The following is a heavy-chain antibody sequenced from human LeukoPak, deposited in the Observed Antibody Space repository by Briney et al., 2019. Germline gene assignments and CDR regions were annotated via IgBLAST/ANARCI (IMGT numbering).Heavy chain of an antibody. J-gene: IGHJ6*03. CDR3: TRHLPTVYYYYFMDV. D-gene: IGHD4-11*01. CDR2: ISHKGNSYTT. V-gene: IGHV3-73*01. Sequence: QSGGSLRLSCAASGFTFSVSEIHWVRQAPGKGLEWVGHISHKGNSYTTEYSESVKGRFIVSRDDSKQMAYLQMNRLNTEDTAVYLCTRHLPTVYYYYFMDVWGTGTTVIVSS. CDR1: GFTFSVSE.